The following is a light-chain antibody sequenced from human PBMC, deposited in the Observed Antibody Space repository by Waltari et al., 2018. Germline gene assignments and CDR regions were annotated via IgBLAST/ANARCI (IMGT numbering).Light chain of an antibody. CDR2: WAS. CDR3: QQYYGDPRT. Sequence: DIVMTQSPDSLAVSLGARATINCKSSRRVLYSPNNKNYLAWYQQRPGQPPELLSYWASTREYGVPDRFSGSGSGADFTLTISSLQAEDVAIYYCQQYYGDPRTFGQGTKVEIK. J-gene: IGKJ1*01. V-gene: IGKV4-1*01. CDR1: RRVLYSPNNKNY.